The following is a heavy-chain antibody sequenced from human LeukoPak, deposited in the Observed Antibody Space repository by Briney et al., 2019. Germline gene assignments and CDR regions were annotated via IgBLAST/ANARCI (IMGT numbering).Heavy chain of an antibody. CDR1: GFTFSSHI. CDR2: ISSSSSYI. Sequence: GGSLRLSCAASGFTFSSHIMNWVRQAPGKGLEWVSSISSSSSYIYYVDSVKGRFTISRDNAKNSLYLQMNSLRAEDTAVYYCARETYTNAWYPFDYWGQGTLVTVSS. V-gene: IGHV3-21*01. J-gene: IGHJ4*02. D-gene: IGHD6-19*01. CDR3: ARETYTNAWYPFDY.